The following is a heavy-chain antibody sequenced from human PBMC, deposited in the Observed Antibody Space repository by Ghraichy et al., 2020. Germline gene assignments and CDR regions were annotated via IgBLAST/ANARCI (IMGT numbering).Heavy chain of an antibody. CDR2: ISSSSSTI. CDR1: GFTFSSYS. J-gene: IGHJ4*02. CDR3: ARAAYYYGSGSYYNPYYFDY. V-gene: IGHV3-48*02. D-gene: IGHD3-10*01. Sequence: GGSLRLSCAASGFTFSSYSMNWVRQAPGKGLEWVSYISSSSSTIYYADSVKGRFTISRDNAKNSLYLQMNSLRDEDTAVYYCARAAYYYGSGSYYNPYYFDYWGQGTLVTVSS.